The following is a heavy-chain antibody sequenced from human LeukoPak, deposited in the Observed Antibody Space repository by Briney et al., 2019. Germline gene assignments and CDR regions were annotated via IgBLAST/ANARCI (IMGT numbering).Heavy chain of an antibody. V-gene: IGHV4-59*01. CDR1: GGSISSYY. CDR3: VRRYDY. Sequence: SETLSLISTVSGGSISSYYWSWIRQPPGKGLEWIGYIYYSGSTNYNPSLKSRVTISVDTSKNQFSLKLSSVTAADTAVYYCVRRYDYWGQGTLVTVSS. CDR2: IYYSGST. J-gene: IGHJ4*02.